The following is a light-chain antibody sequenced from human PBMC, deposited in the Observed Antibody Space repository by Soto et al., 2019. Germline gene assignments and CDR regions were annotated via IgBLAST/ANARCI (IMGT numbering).Light chain of an antibody. V-gene: IGKV3-20*01. CDR1: QDVSIS. CDR3: QQYGSSLIT. Sequence: MLTQSPATLSLSPGDRAILSCRASQDVSISLGWYQQKPGQAPRLLIYDASNRATGIPDRFSGSGSGTDFTLTISRLEPEDFAVYYCQQYGSSLITFGQGTRLEIK. CDR2: DAS. J-gene: IGKJ5*01.